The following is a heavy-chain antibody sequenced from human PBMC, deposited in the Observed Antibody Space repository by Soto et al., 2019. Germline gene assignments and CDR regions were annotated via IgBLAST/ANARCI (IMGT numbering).Heavy chain of an antibody. J-gene: IGHJ6*03. V-gene: IGHV3-74*01. D-gene: IGHD5-12*01. CDR2: INSDGSST. CDR3: ARVGSDDYYYYYYMDV. Sequence: PGGSLRLSCAASGFTFSSYWMHWVRQAPGKGLVWVSRINSDGSSTSYADSVKGRFTISRDIAKNTLYLQMNSLRAEDTAVYYCARVGSDDYYYYYYMDVWGKGTTVTVSS. CDR1: GFTFSSYW.